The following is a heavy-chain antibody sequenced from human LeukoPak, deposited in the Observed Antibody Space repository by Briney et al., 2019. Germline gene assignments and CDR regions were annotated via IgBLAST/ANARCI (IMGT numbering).Heavy chain of an antibody. Sequence: PSETLSLTCTVSGGSISSYYWSWIRQPPGKGLGWIGYIYYSGSTNYNPSLKSRVTISVDTSKNQFSLKLSSVTAADTAVYYCARDRPYYYGSGSYYNGFYFDYWGQGTLVTVSS. CDR1: GGSISSYY. D-gene: IGHD3-10*01. CDR2: IYYSGST. V-gene: IGHV4-59*01. CDR3: ARDRPYYYGSGSYYNGFYFDY. J-gene: IGHJ4*02.